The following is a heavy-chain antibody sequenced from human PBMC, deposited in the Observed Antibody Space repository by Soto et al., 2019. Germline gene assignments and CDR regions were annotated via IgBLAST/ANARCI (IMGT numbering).Heavy chain of an antibody. J-gene: IGHJ4*02. CDR1: GRIFSTYA. CDR2: IIPIFGTP. D-gene: IGHD3-10*01. CDR3: ARYRYDYGSGNYYNRIDF. Sequence: QVQLVQSGAEVKKPGSSVKVSCKASGRIFSTYAISWLRQAPGQGLEWMGGIIPIFGTPNYAQRFQGRVTITADESTSTAYMELSRLRCEDTAVYYCARYRYDYGSGNYYNRIDFWGQGTLVTVSS. V-gene: IGHV1-69*01.